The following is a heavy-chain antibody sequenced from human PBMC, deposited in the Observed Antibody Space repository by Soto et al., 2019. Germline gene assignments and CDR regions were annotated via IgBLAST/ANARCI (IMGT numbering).Heavy chain of an antibody. J-gene: IGHJ4*02. D-gene: IGHD6-6*01. CDR2: ITAKSGST. CDR3: AKVQPSLTTRPDYFDR. Sequence: GGSLRLSCAASGFTFSSYAMNWVRQAPGKGLEWVSSITAKSGSTYYADSVKGRFTISRDNSKNTLSLQMNSLRVEGTAVYYCAKVQPSLTTRPDYFDRWGQGTLVTVSS. CDR1: GFTFSSYA. V-gene: IGHV3-23*01.